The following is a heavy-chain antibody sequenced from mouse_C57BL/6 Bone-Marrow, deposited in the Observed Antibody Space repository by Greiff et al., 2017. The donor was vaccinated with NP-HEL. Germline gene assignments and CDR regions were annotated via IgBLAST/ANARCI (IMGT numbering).Heavy chain of an antibody. D-gene: IGHD1-1*01. CDR3: TRAPWRYGSSYNWYFDV. J-gene: IGHJ1*03. CDR2: ISSGGDYI. Sequence: EVQVVESGEGLVKPGGSLKLSCAASGFTFSSYAMSWVRQTPEKRLEWVAYISSGGDYIYYADTVKGRFTISRDNARNTLYLQMSSLKSEDTAMYYCTRAPWRYGSSYNWYFDVWGTGTTVTVSS. CDR1: GFTFSSYA. V-gene: IGHV5-9-1*02.